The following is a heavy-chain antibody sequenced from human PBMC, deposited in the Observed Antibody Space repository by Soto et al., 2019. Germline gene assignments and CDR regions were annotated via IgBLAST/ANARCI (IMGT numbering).Heavy chain of an antibody. CDR1: GFTFSTYW. CDR2: INSDGSTT. D-gene: IGHD1-26*01. Sequence: GGSLRLSCTASGFTFSTYWIHWVRQAPGKGLVWVSRINSDGSTTSYADSVKGRFTISRDNAKNTLYLQMNSLRAEDTAVYYCARSFSGSYPYWDPHFDYWGQGTLVTVSS. CDR3: ARSFSGSYPYWDPHFDY. V-gene: IGHV3-74*01. J-gene: IGHJ4*02.